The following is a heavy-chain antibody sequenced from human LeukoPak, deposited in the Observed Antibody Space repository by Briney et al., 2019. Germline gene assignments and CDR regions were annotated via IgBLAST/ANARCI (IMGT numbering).Heavy chain of an antibody. CDR1: GFTFDDYA. D-gene: IGHD5-12*01. V-gene: IGHV3-23*01. CDR3: AKSKFATSGYDGSLDC. Sequence: QPGRSLRLSCAASGFTFDDYAMHWVRQAPGKGLEWVSGISGSGTTTYYADSVKGRFTISSDNSKNTLYLQMNSLRAEDTAVYYCAKSKFATSGYDGSLDCWGQGTLVTVSS. J-gene: IGHJ4*02. CDR2: ISGSGTTT.